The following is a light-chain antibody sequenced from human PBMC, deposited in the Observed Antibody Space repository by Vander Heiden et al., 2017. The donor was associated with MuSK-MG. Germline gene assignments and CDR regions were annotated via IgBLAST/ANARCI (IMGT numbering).Light chain of an antibody. CDR2: EVS. CDR1: QSLLHSDGKTY. Sequence: DVVMTQTPLSLSVSPGQPASISCKSSQSLLHSDGKTYLCWYVQKPGQSPQLLVYEVSNRFYRAPDRFSGSGSGTDLTLNSSRGEAEDAGIYYCMYRIQFWTFGQGTKLEIK. CDR3: MYRIQFWT. J-gene: IGKJ1*01. V-gene: IGKV2D-29*02.